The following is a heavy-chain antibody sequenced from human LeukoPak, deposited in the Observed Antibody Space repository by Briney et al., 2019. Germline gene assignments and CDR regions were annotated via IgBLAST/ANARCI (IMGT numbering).Heavy chain of an antibody. Sequence: PGGSLRLSCAASGFTFSDYGIHWVRQAPGKGLEWVAVLSPHANYEYYADSVQGRFAISRDDSKNTVYPQMNSLRDEETAVYYCARDWIDRSLDYWGLGTLVTVSS. CDR1: GFTFSDYG. CDR3: ARDWIDRSLDY. J-gene: IGHJ4*02. D-gene: IGHD2-2*03. V-gene: IGHV3-33*01. CDR2: LSPHANYE.